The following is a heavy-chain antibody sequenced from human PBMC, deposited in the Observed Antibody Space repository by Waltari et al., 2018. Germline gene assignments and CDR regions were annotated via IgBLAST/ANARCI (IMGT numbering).Heavy chain of an antibody. V-gene: IGHV4-39*01. J-gene: IGHJ5*02. CDR1: GDSISSDTYY. CDR3: ARHASWFDP. CDR2: VYYSGNP. Sequence: QVRLQESGPGLVRPSETLSLTCTVPGDSISSDTYYWGWIRQAPGKGLEWIGSVYYSGNPYYNPSLKSRVTMSIDTSKNLFSLNLDSVTAADTAVYYCARHASWFDPWGQGTLVTVSS.